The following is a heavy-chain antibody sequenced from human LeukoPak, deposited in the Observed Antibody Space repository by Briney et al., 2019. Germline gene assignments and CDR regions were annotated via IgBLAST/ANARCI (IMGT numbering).Heavy chain of an antibody. J-gene: IGHJ4*02. V-gene: IGHV1-3*04. CDR1: GYTFTDYA. CDR2: INTGNGNT. D-gene: IGHD5/OR15-5a*01. CDR3: ARIEGMASTMGD. Sequence: ASVKVSCKASGYTFTDYAIHWVRQAPGQRLEWMGWINTGNGNTRYSQKFQGRVTMTRDTSTSTAYMELSSLRSEDTAVYYCARIEGMASTMGDWGQGTLVTVSP.